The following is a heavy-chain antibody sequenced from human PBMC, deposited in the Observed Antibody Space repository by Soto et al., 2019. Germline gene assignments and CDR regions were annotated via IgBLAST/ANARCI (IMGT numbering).Heavy chain of an antibody. Sequence: ASVKVSCKASGYTFTGYYMHWVRQAPGQGLEWMGWINPNSGGTNYAQKFQGWVTMTRDTSISTAYMELSRLRSDDTAVYYCARSGSNSSYAVFDIRVPGPMLTVS. D-gene: IGHD2-2*01. J-gene: IGHJ3*02. CDR1: GYTFTGYY. CDR3: ARSGSNSSYAVFDI. CDR2: INPNSGGT. V-gene: IGHV1-2*04.